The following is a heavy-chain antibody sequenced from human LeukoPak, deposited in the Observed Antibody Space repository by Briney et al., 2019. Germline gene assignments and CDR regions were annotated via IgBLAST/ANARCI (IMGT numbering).Heavy chain of an antibody. Sequence: SETLSLTCTVSGGSISSYYWSWIRQPAGKGLEWIGHIYNSGSTNYNPSLKGRVTMSVATSKNQFSLHLSSVTAADTAVYYCARSAFLMTAPGLYYFDYWGQGTLVTVSS. CDR1: GGSISSYY. CDR3: ARSAFLMTAPGLYYFDY. J-gene: IGHJ4*02. V-gene: IGHV4-4*07. CDR2: IYNSGST. D-gene: IGHD6-13*01.